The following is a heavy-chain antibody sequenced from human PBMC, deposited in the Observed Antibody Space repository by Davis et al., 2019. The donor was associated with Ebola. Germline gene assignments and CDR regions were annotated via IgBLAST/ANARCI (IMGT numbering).Heavy chain of an antibody. D-gene: IGHD6-25*01. CDR1: GGTFSSYA. Sequence: ASVKVSCKASGGTFSSYAISWVRQAPGQGLEWMGIINPSGGSTSYAQKFQGRVTMTRDTSTSTIYMELSSLRSEDTAVYYCVKLAIAAIDYWGQGTLVTVSS. V-gene: IGHV1-46*01. CDR2: INPSGGST. CDR3: VKLAIAAIDY. J-gene: IGHJ4*02.